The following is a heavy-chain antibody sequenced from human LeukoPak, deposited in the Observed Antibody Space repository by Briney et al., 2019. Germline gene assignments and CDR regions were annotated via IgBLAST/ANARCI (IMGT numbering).Heavy chain of an antibody. J-gene: IGHJ4*02. Sequence: NTGGSLRLSCIPSGFTFSSYSMTWFRQAPGKGLEWVSSISSSSSYIYYADSVKGRFTISRDNAKNSLYLQMNSLRAEDTAVYYCARDAEHIVVVTASFDYWGQGTLVTVSS. CDR3: ARDAEHIVVVTASFDY. D-gene: IGHD2-21*02. V-gene: IGHV3-21*01. CDR2: ISSSSSYI. CDR1: GFTFSSYS.